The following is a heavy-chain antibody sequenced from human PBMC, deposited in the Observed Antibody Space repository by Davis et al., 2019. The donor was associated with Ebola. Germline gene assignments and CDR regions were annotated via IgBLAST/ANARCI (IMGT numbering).Heavy chain of an antibody. J-gene: IGHJ6*02. CDR1: GGSISSYY. CDR3: ARYPMYYYDSSGYYYDYYYYGMDV. D-gene: IGHD3-22*01. Sequence: SETLSLTCTVSGGSISSYYWSWIRQPPGKGLEWIGYIYYSGSTNYNPSLKSRVTISVDTSKNQFSLKLTSVTAADTAVYYCARYPMYYYDSSGYYYDYYYYGMDVWGQGTTVTVSS. CDR2: IYYSGST. V-gene: IGHV4-59*01.